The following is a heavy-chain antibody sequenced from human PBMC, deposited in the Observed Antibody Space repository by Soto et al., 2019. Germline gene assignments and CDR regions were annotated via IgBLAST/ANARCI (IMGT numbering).Heavy chain of an antibody. Sequence: EAQLVQSGGGLVQPGGSMRLSCTASGFTFSTYAMSWVRQAPGKGLEWVSAISGSGNKTFYADSVKGRFTISRDNSKNTLHLHMSSLRVEDTAVYYCVRGVRLHFDLWGQGTLVTVSS. CDR3: VRGVRLHFDL. J-gene: IGHJ4*02. V-gene: IGHV3-23*04. CDR1: GFTFSTYA. CDR2: ISGSGNKT.